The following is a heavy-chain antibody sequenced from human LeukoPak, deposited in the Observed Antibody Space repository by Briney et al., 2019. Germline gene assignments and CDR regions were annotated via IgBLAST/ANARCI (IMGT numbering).Heavy chain of an antibody. Sequence: SETLSLTCAVYGGSFSGYYWSWIRQPPGKGLEWIGEINHSGSTNYNPSLKSRVTISVDTSKNQFSLKLSSVTAADTAVYYFATHCSSTSCYRDAFDIWGQGAMVTVSS. CDR2: INHSGST. CDR1: GGSFSGYY. V-gene: IGHV4-34*01. CDR3: ATHCSSTSCYRDAFDI. D-gene: IGHD2-2*01. J-gene: IGHJ3*02.